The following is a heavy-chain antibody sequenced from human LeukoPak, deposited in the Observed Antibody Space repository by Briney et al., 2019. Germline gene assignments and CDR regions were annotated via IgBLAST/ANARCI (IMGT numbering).Heavy chain of an antibody. CDR2: IIPILGIA. CDR3: ARDRRPYYYDSSGYNAFDY. V-gene: IGHV1-69*04. CDR1: GGTFSSYA. D-gene: IGHD3-22*01. J-gene: IGHJ4*02. Sequence: EASVKVSCKASGGTFSSYAISWVRQAPGQGLEWMGRIIPILGIANYAQKFQGRVTITADKSTSTAYMELSSLRSEDTAVYYRARDRRPYYYDSSGYNAFDYWGQGTLVTVSS.